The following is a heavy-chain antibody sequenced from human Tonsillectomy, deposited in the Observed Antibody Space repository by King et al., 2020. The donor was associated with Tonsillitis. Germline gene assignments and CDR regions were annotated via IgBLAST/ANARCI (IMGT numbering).Heavy chain of an antibody. CDR2: TIPMFNIA. D-gene: IGHD3-16*02. V-gene: IGHV1-69*09. Sequence: VQLVESGAEVKKPGSSVKVSCKASGGTFSSYSFSWVRQAPGQGLEWMGRTIPMFNIANYAQKFQGRVTITADKSTSTAYMEVSSLRPEDTAVYYCARTITFGGVIPTYYFDYWGQGTLVTVSS. CDR1: GGTFSSYS. CDR3: ARTITFGGVIPTYYFDY. J-gene: IGHJ4*02.